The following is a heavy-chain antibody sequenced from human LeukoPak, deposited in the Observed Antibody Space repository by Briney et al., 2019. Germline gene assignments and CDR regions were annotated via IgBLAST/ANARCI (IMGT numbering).Heavy chain of an antibody. J-gene: IGHJ6*02. V-gene: IGHV1-18*01. CDR3: ARGGDTLIRGVNYGMDV. CDR2: ISPYNGET. Sequence: ASVKVSCKASAYSFPNYVISWLRQAPGQELEWMGWISPYNGETNDVEKFQGRVTMTTDTSTSTAYMELRSLRSDDTAVYYCARGGDTLIRGVNYGMDVWGQGTLVTVSS. CDR1: AYSFPNYV. D-gene: IGHD3-10*01.